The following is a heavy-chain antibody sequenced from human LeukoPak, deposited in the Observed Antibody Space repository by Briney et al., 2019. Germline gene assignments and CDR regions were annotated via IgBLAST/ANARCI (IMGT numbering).Heavy chain of an antibody. CDR3: ASVSPFDY. J-gene: IGHJ4*02. Sequence: HSGGSLRLSCAASGFTVSSNYMSWVRQAPGKGLEWVSAISGSGGSTYYADSVKGRFTIPRDNSKNTLYLQMNSLRAEDTAVYYCASVSPFDYWGQGTLVTVSS. V-gene: IGHV3-23*01. CDR2: ISGSGGST. CDR1: GFTVSSNY.